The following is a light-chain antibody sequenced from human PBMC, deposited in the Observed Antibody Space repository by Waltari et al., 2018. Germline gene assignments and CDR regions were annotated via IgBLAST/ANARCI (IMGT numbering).Light chain of an antibody. CDR2: DAS. CDR1: QSVSGSY. J-gene: IGKJ2*01. V-gene: IGKV3-20*01. CDR3: QQYGSSPNT. Sequence: EIVLTQSPGTLTLSPGERATLSSRASQSVSGSYVAWYRQRPGQAPRLLIYDASSRATGIPDRFIGSGSGTDFTLTISRLEPEDFAVFFCQQYGSSPNTFGQGTQLEIK.